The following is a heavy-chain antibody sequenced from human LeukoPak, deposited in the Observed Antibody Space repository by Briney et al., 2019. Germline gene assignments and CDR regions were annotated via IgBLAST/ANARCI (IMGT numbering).Heavy chain of an antibody. Sequence: QTLSLTCDISGDSLFTNGGAWNWIRQSPSRGLEWLGRTYYRAKWSFEYALSVKSRISINADTSKNQFSLQLRSVTPEDTAVYYCARGKYSSFDIWGQGTLVTVSS. CDR1: GDSLFTNGGA. J-gene: IGHJ4*02. V-gene: IGHV6-1*01. D-gene: IGHD6-13*01. CDR2: TYYRAKWSF. CDR3: ARGKYSSFDI.